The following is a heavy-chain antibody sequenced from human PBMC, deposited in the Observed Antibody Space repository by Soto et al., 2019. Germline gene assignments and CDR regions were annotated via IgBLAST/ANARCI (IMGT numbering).Heavy chain of an antibody. D-gene: IGHD2-2*02. CDR3: ARRHAPRYTTCNNHFDF. Sequence: PSETLSLTCTVSSVSIYSGSFHWGWIRQPPGKGLEWIGSINFSGSTYYNPSLKSRVTISVGTSKNQFSLNLRSVTAADTAVYYCARRHAPRYTTCNNHFDFWGQGSLVTVSS. CDR1: SVSIYSGSFH. CDR2: INFSGST. J-gene: IGHJ4*02. V-gene: IGHV4-39*01.